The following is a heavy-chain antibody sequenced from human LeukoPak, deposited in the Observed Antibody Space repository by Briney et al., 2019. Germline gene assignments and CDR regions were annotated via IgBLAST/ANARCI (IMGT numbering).Heavy chain of an antibody. D-gene: IGHD3-3*01. V-gene: IGHV4-39*07. Sequence: SETLSLPCTVSGASITNWYWGWIRQPPGKDLEWIGTIHYTGATYYNPSLKSRVTISIDSSKTQFSLKLTSVTAADTAVYFCARDSDIARFFLWGQGALVTVSS. CDR3: ARDSDIARFFL. CDR2: IHYTGAT. J-gene: IGHJ4*02. CDR1: GASITNWY.